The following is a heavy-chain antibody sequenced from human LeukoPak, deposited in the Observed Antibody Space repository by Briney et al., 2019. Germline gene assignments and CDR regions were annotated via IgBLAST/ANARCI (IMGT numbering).Heavy chain of an antibody. CDR2: FNPNSGGT. J-gene: IGHJ4*02. CDR1: GYTFTVYY. CDR3: ARADRTYYYDSSGYHSFDY. Sequence: ASVKVSCKASGYTFTVYYMYWVRQDTGQGLEWMGWFNPNSGGTNYAQKFQGWVTMTRDTSISTAYMELSRLRSDDTAVYYCARADRTYYYDSSGYHSFDYWGQGTLVTVSS. D-gene: IGHD3-22*01. V-gene: IGHV1-2*04.